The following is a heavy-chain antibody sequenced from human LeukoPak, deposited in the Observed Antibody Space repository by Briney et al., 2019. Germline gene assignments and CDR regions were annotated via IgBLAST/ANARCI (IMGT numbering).Heavy chain of an antibody. CDR1: GYTFTDYY. CDR3: AMLDIVVVPAALVWFDP. V-gene: IGHV1-2*02. D-gene: IGHD2-2*03. Sequence: ASVTVSFKSSGYTFTDYYMHWVRQAPGQGGEGMGWINPNCGCTNYAQNFQRRVTMTSDTSISTAYMDLSSLRSDDPALYYCAMLDIVVVPAALVWFDPWGQGTLVTVSS. CDR2: INPNCGCT. J-gene: IGHJ5*02.